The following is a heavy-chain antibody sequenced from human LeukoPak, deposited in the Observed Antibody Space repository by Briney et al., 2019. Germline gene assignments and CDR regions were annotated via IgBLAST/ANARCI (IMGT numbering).Heavy chain of an antibody. J-gene: IGHJ4*02. Sequence: GGSLRLPCAASGFTFSSYSMNWVRQAPGKGLEWVSYISKSSDRIYHADSVKGRFTISRDSAKNSLYLQMDSLRAEDTAVYYCARDLLNDEGSSYFFDQWGQGTLVTVSS. CDR3: ARDLLNDEGSSYFFDQ. CDR2: ISKSSDRI. CDR1: GFTFSSYS. D-gene: IGHD2-2*01. V-gene: IGHV3-48*04.